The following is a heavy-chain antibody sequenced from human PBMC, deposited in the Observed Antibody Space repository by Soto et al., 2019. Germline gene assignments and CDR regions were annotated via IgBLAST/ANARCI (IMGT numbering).Heavy chain of an antibody. J-gene: IGHJ4*02. CDR1: GFTFRAYG. CDR3: ARDFCPVPTCYDL. Sequence: QVQLVESGGGVVQPGGSLRLSCAPSGFTFRAYGMHWVRQAPGKGLEWVAVISYDGKNEYYADSVKGRFSISRDSSKNTLYLQMNSLRAEDTAVYYCARDFCPVPTCYDLWGQGVLVTVSS. D-gene: IGHD2-2*01. CDR2: ISYDGKNE. V-gene: IGHV3-33*05.